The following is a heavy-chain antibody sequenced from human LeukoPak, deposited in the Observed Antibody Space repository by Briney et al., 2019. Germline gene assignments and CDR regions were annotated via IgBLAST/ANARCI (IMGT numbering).Heavy chain of an antibody. CDR3: ARLASATSPFDY. J-gene: IGHJ4*02. CDR2: ISSTSNYI. Sequence: GESLILSCAASGFAFSSYTMNWVRQAPGKGLEWVSSISSTSNYIFYADSVKGRFTISRDNAKNSLYLQMNSLRAEDTAVYYCARLASATSPFDYWGQGTLVTVSS. V-gene: IGHV3-21*01. CDR1: GFAFSSYT. D-gene: IGHD6-13*01.